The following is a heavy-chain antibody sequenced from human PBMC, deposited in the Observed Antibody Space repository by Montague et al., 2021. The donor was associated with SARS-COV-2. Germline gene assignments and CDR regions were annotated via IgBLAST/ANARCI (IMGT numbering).Heavy chain of an antibody. V-gene: IGHV3-48*04. CDR3: ARHDSWRDYLMSTLYGMDV. CDR2: ISGSSGTV. J-gene: IGHJ6*02. Sequence: SLRLSCAATGFTFSTCSMNWVRQAPGKGLEWISYISGSSGTVYYADSVKGRFTVSRDNARDSLSLQMNSLGADDTAVYYCARHDSWRDYLMSTLYGMDVWGQETTVSVSS. CDR1: GFTFSTCS. D-gene: IGHD3-3*01.